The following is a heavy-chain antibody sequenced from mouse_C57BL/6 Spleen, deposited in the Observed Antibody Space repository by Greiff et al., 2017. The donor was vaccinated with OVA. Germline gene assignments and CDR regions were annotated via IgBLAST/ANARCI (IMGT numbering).Heavy chain of an antibody. V-gene: IGHV1-82*01. D-gene: IGHD1-1*01. J-gene: IGHJ2*01. CDR1: GYAFSSSW. CDR3: ARRGYYGSSYHFDY. Sequence: VKLMESGPELVKPGASVKISCKASGYAFSSSWMNWVKQRPGKGLEWIGRIYPGDGDTNYNGKFKGKATLTADKSSSTAYMQLSSLTSEDSAVYFCARRGYYGSSYHFDYWGQGTTLTVSS. CDR2: IYPGDGDT.